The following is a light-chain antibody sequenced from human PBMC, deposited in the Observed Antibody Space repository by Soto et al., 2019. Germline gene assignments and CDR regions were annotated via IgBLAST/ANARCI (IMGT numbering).Light chain of an antibody. CDR3: QQYGSSPFT. J-gene: IGKJ3*01. Sequence: EIVFTQSPGTLSLSPGERATLSCRASQSVSSSYLAWYQQKPGQAPRLLIYGASSRATGIPDRFSGSGSGTDFTLTISRLEPADFAVYYCQQYGSSPFTFGPGTKVDIK. V-gene: IGKV3-20*01. CDR1: QSVSSSY. CDR2: GAS.